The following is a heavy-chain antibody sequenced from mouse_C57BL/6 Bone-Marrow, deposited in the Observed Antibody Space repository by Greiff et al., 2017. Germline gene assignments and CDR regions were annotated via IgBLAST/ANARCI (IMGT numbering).Heavy chain of an antibody. CDR3: ARWGDY. Sequence: VHVKQSGPELVKPGASVKISCKASGYSFTGYYMNWVKQSPEKSLEWIGEINPSTGGTTYNQKFKAKATLTVDKSSSTAYMQRKSLTAEDSAVYYCARWGDYWGQGTTLTVSS. CDR2: INPSTGGT. CDR1: GYSFTGYY. J-gene: IGHJ2*01. V-gene: IGHV1-42*01.